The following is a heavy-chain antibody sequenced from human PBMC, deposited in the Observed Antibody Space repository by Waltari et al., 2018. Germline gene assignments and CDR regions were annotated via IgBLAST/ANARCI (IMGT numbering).Heavy chain of an antibody. Sequence: QVQLQESGPGLVKPSETLSLPCAVSGYSISSGYYWGWIRQPPGKGLAWIGSIYHSGSTYYNPSLKSRVTITVDTSKNQFSLKLSSVTAADTAVYYCARYSIAAAGTRPFDYWGQGTLVTVSS. V-gene: IGHV4-38-2*01. J-gene: IGHJ4*02. CDR2: IYHSGST. CDR3: ARYSIAAAGTRPFDY. D-gene: IGHD6-13*01. CDR1: GYSISSGYY.